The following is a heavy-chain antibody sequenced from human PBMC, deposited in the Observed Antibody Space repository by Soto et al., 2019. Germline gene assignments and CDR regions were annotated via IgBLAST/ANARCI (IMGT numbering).Heavy chain of an antibody. V-gene: IGHV3-23*01. CDR2: LSGSGDTT. CDR3: AASTHGDYYYYGMDV. Sequence: GGSLRLSCAASGFTFSNYAMSWVRQTPGKGLEWVSTLSGSGDTTYYADSVKGQFTISRDNSKSTLYLQMNSLRAEDTAIYYCAASTHGDYYYYGMDVWGQGTTVTVSS. CDR1: GFTFSNYA. J-gene: IGHJ6*02. D-gene: IGHD2-2*01.